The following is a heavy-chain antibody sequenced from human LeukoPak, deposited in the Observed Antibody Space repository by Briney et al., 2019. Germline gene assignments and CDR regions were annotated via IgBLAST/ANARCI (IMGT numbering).Heavy chain of an antibody. CDR2: IYSGGST. Sequence: PSETLSLTCTVSGGSVSSNYMSWVRQAPGKGLEWVSVIYSGGSTYYADSVKGRFTISRDSSKNTLYLQMNSLRAEDTAVYYCARDQFAFGLFDYWGQGTLVTVSS. J-gene: IGHJ4*02. CDR1: GGSVSSNY. V-gene: IGHV3-53*01. D-gene: IGHD3/OR15-3a*01. CDR3: ARDQFAFGLFDY.